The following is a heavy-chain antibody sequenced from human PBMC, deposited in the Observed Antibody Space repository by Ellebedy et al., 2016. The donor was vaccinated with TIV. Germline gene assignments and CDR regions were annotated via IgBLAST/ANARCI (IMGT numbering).Heavy chain of an antibody. CDR3: AREEYDILTGDQRGFDY. J-gene: IGHJ4*02. V-gene: IGHV4-4*07. CDR1: GVSITSHF. Sequence: SETLSLTCTVSGVSITSHFWTWIRQPAGKGLEWIGRLYPTGTTTHNPSFKSRVTVSRDTSKDQFSLKLTSVTAADTAVYYCAREEYDILTGDQRGFDYWGQGTLVTVSS. D-gene: IGHD3-9*01. CDR2: LYPTGTT.